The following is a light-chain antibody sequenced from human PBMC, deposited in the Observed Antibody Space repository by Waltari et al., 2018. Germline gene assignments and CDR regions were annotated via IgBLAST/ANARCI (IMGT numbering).Light chain of an antibody. J-gene: IGKJ4*01. CDR1: QTVRTTY. V-gene: IGKV3-20*01. CDR3: QQYDISPLT. Sequence: EIVLTQSPGTLSLSPGERATLSCRASQTVRTTYLAWYQQKPGQAPTLLIYGASSRATGSPDRVSGSGSGTDFSLTISSLEPEEFAVYYCQQYDISPLTFGGGTKVEIK. CDR2: GAS.